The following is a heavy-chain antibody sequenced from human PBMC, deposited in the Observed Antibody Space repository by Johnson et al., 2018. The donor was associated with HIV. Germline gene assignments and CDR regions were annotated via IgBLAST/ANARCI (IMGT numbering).Heavy chain of an antibody. CDR3: ARDWVQLWLGDAFDI. CDR2: IGTAGDT. V-gene: IGHV3-13*01. CDR1: GFTFSSYD. D-gene: IGHD5-18*01. Sequence: VQLVESGGGLVQPGGSLRLSCAASGFTFSSYDMHWVRQATGKGLEWVSAIGTAGDTYYPGSVKGRFTISRENAKNSLYLQMNSLRARDTAVYYCARDWVQLWLGDAFDIWGQGTMVTVSS. J-gene: IGHJ3*02.